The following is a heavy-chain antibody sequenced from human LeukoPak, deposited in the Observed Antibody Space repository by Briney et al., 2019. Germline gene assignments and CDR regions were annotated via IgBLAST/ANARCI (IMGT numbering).Heavy chain of an antibody. CDR3: ARGTYDSSGYYPSFDY. CDR2: MNPNSGNT. J-gene: IGHJ4*02. D-gene: IGHD3-22*01. Sequence: ASVKVSCKASEYTFTSYDINWVRQATGQGLEWMGWMNPNSGNTGYAQKFQGRVTMTSNTSISTAYMELSSLRSEDTAVYYCARGTYDSSGYYPSFDYWGQGTLVTVSS. CDR1: EYTFTSYD. V-gene: IGHV1-8*01.